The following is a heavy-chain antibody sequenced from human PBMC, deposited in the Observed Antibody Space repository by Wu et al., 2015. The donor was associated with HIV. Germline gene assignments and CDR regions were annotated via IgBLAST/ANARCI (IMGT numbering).Heavy chain of an antibody. CDR2: ISGYNGQT. J-gene: IGHJ3*02. Sequence: QVQLVQSGAEVKKPGASVKVSCKASGYDFDSHGISWVRQAPGQGLEWIGWISGYNGQTDYAQKFQDRVTLTTDKSTGTVYMELRKLRSDDTAVYYCARDRRRIVMIIVVGKQEAADIVGQGTKVNRL. V-gene: IGHV1-18*01. D-gene: IGHD3-22*01. CDR1: GYDFDSHG. CDR3: ARDRRRIVMIIVVGKQEAADI.